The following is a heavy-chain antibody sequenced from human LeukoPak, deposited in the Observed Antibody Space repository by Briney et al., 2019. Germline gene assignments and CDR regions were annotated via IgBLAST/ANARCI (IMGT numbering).Heavy chain of an antibody. J-gene: IGHJ4*02. Sequence: GASVKVSCKASGGTFSSYAISWVRQAPGQGLEWMGGIIPIFGTANYAQKFQGRVTITTDESTSTAYMELSSLRSEDTAVYYRASTPRWELPYYFDYWGQGTLVTVSS. CDR2: IIPIFGTA. CDR3: ASTPRWELPYYFDY. D-gene: IGHD1-26*01. CDR1: GGTFSSYA. V-gene: IGHV1-69*05.